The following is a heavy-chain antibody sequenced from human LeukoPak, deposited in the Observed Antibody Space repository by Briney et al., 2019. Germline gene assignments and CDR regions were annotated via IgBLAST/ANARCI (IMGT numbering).Heavy chain of an antibody. CDR1: GGSISSSSYY. CDR2: IYYSGST. CDR3: SRPDYSVGSCHY. D-gene: IGHD2-15*01. Sequence: PSETLSRTCTVSGGSISSSSYYWGWIRQPPGKGLEWIGSIYYSGSTYYNPSLKSRVTISVDTSKNQFSLKLSSVTAADTAVYYCSRPDYSVGSCHYWGQGTLVSVSS. J-gene: IGHJ4*02. V-gene: IGHV4-39*01.